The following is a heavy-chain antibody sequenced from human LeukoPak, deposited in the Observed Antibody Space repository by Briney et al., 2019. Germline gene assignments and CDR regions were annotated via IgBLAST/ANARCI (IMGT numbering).Heavy chain of an antibody. Sequence: ASVKVSCKASGYTFTSYDINWVRQATGQGLEWMGWMNPNSGNTGYAQKFQGRVTITRNTSISTAYMELSSLRSEDTAVYYCARGPHLRFGEVYYHYYMDVWGKGTTVTVSS. J-gene: IGHJ6*03. D-gene: IGHD3-16*01. CDR3: ARGPHLRFGEVYYHYYMDV. V-gene: IGHV1-8*01. CDR1: GYTFTSYD. CDR2: MNPNSGNT.